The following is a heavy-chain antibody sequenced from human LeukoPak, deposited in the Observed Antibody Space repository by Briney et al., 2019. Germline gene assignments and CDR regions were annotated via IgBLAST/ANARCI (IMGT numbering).Heavy chain of an antibody. CDR2: INAGNGNT. V-gene: IGHV1-3*01. D-gene: IGHD2-15*01. Sequence: ASVKVSCKASGYTFTSYAMHWVRQAPGQRLEWMGWINAGNGNTKYSQKFQGRVTITRDTSASTAYMELSSLRSEDTAVYYCARDAYCSGGSCFHNWFDPWGQGTLVTVSS. CDR1: GYTFTSYA. CDR3: ARDAYCSGGSCFHNWFDP. J-gene: IGHJ5*02.